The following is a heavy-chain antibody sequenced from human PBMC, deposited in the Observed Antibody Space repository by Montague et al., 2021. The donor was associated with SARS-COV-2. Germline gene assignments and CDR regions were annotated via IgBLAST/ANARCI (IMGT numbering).Heavy chain of an antibody. V-gene: IGHV2-70*01. J-gene: IGHJ6*02. CDR1: GFSLRTSGMC. CDR3: ARMTTVTYPYYYYYGMDV. CDR2: IDWDDDK. Sequence: PALVKPTQTLTLTCTFSGFSLRTSGMCVSWIRQPPGKALEWLALIDWDDDKYYSTSLKTRLTISKDTSKNQVVLTMTNMDPVDTATYYCARMTTVTYPYYYYYGMDVWGQGTTVTVSS. D-gene: IGHD4-17*01.